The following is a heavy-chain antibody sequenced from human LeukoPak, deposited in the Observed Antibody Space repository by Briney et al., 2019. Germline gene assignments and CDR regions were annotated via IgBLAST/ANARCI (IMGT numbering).Heavy chain of an antibody. J-gene: IGHJ4*02. V-gene: IGHV3-53*01. Sequence: GGSLRLSCAASGFTVSSNYMSWVRQAPGKGLEWVSIIYSGGSTFYADFVKGRFTISRDNSKNTLYLQMNSLRAEDTAVYYCARRQSTSGYDFWGQGTLVTVSS. CDR1: GFTVSSNY. CDR3: ARRQSTSGYDF. CDR2: IYSGGST. D-gene: IGHD5-12*01.